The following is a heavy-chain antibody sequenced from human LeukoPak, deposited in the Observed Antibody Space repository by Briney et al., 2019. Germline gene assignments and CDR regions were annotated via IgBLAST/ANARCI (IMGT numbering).Heavy chain of an antibody. CDR3: ARDALLYYDSSGHLDY. V-gene: IGHV1-18*01. D-gene: IGHD3-22*01. J-gene: IGHJ4*02. CDR2: ISAYNGNT. CDR1: GYTFTSYG. Sequence: ASVTVSCKASGYTFTSYGISWVRQAPGQGLEWMGWISAYNGNTNYAQKLQGRVTMTTDTSTSTAYMELRSLRSDDTAVYYCARDALLYYDSSGHLDYWGQGTLVTVSS.